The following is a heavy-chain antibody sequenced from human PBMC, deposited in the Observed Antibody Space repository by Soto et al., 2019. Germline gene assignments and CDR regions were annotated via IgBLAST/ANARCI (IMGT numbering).Heavy chain of an antibody. CDR1: GTSVSGANW. J-gene: IGHJ4*02. D-gene: IGHD3-22*01. V-gene: IGHV4-4*02. CDR2: IHSSGNT. CDR3: ARPGPYSSGNN. Sequence: SGPGLVDPLGTLSLTCAVSGTSVSGANWWGWVRQPPGKGLEWIGEIHSSGNTDYNPSLKSRVTISRDMSKNEFSLKLTSVTAADTAVYYCARPGPYSSGNNWGQGTLVTVSS.